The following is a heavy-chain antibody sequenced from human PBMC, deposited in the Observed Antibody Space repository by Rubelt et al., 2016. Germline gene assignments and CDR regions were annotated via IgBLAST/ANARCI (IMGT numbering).Heavy chain of an antibody. J-gene: IGHJ5*02. Sequence: EEQLVESGGNLVQPGGSLRLSCAVSGFTVSNTYMGWVRQAPGKGLEWVSLIYRGGNTYYADSVKGRFTISRDDSKHTVYLHLNSLRTDDTAVYYCAKEAGTSGRAGWFDPWGQGTLVTVSS. V-gene: IGHV3-66*01. D-gene: IGHD6-19*01. CDR1: GFTVSNTY. CDR2: IYRGGNT. CDR3: AKEAGTSGRAGWFDP.